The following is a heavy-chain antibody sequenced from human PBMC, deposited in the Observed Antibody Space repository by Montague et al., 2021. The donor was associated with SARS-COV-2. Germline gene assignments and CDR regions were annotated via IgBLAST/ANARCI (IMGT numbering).Heavy chain of an antibody. Sequence: SETLSLTCTVSGGSISSSSYYWGWIRQPPGEGLEWIGSIYYSGXTXYXXXXKXRVTISVDTSKNQFSLKLSSVTAADTAVYYCASEGVEYSSSWYARYYYYGMDVWGQGTTVTVSS. V-gene: IGHV4-39*01. CDR2: IYYSGXT. J-gene: IGHJ6*02. CDR3: ASEGVEYSSSWYARYYYYGMDV. D-gene: IGHD6-13*01. CDR1: GGSISSSSYY.